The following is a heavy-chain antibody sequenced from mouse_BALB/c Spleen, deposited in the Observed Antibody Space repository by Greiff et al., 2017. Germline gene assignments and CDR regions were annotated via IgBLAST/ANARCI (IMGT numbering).Heavy chain of an antibody. J-gene: IGHJ2*01. CDR3: TRGDSYCFDY. CDR2: INPSNGGT. Sequence: QVQLQQSGAELVKPGASVKLSCKASGYTFTSYYMYWVKQRPGQGLEWIGEINPSNGGTNFNEKFKSKATLTVDKSSSTAYMQLSSLTSEDSAVYYCTRGDSYCFDYWGQGTTLTVSS. V-gene: IGHV1S81*02. D-gene: IGHD2-13*01. CDR1: GYTFTSYY.